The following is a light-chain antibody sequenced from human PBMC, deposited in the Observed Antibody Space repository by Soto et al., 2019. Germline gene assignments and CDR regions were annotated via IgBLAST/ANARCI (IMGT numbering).Light chain of an antibody. CDR2: EVT. V-gene: IGLV2-14*01. CDR3: SSYTTSYSYV. J-gene: IGLJ1*01. CDR1: SSDLGAYDY. Sequence: QSVLTQPASVSGSPGQSITISCTGTSSDLGAYDYVSWYQQHPGEAPTLLIYEVTNRPSGVSNRFSASKSGNTASLTISGLQAEDEVEYFCSSYTTSYSYVFGTGTKVTVL.